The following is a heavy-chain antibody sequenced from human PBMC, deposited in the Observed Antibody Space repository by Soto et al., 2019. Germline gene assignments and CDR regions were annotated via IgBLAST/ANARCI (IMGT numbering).Heavy chain of an antibody. D-gene: IGHD1-1*01. Sequence: LSLTCTVSGGSLRNYYWSWIRQPPGKGLEWIGHIYYSGNTNYNPSLRSRVTMSVDTSKSQFSLTVTSVTAADTAVYYCARQWGNDWNGRDFFDFLGQGTMVTVSS. CDR2: IYYSGNT. J-gene: IGHJ3*01. CDR3: ARQWGNDWNGRDFFDF. CDR1: GGSLRNYY. V-gene: IGHV4-59*08.